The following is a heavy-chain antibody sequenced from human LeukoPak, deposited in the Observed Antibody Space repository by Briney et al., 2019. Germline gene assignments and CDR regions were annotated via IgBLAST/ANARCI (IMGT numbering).Heavy chain of an antibody. J-gene: IGHJ4*02. CDR3: AKPHPYCSSTSCSLND. CDR1: GFTFSSYA. V-gene: IGHV3-23*01. CDR2: ISGSGGST. Sequence: GGSLRLSCAASGFTFSSYAMSWVRQAPGKGLEWVSAISGSGGSTYYADSVKGRFTISRDNSKNTLYLQMNSLRAEDTAVYYCAKPHPYCSSTSCSLNDWGQGTLVTVSS. D-gene: IGHD2-2*01.